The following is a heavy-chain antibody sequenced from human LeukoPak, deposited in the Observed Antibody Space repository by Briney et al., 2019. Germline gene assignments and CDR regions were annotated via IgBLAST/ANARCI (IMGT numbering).Heavy chain of an antibody. V-gene: IGHV1-2*02. CDR3: ARDRMATIGGYYFDY. J-gene: IGHJ4*02. Sequence: AASVKVSCKASGYTFTDYYMHWVRQAPGQGLEWMGWINPKSGGTNYAQKFQGRVTMTRDTSISTAYMELSRLRSDDTAVYYCARDRMATIGGYYFDYWGQGTLVTVSS. D-gene: IGHD5-24*01. CDR1: GYTFTDYY. CDR2: INPKSGGT.